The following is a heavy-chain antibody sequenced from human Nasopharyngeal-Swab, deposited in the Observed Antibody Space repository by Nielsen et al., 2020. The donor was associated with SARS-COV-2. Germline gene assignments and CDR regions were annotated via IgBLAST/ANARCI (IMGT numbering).Heavy chain of an antibody. D-gene: IGHD3-3*01. Sequence: GESLKISCAASGFTVSSHYMSWVRQAPGKGLEWVSVIYCGGSTYYADSVKGRFTISRDNSKNTLYLQMNSLRAEDTAVYYCARGVGVDDFWSGLFDYWGQGTLVTVSS. CDR2: IYCGGST. J-gene: IGHJ4*02. V-gene: IGHV3-53*01. CDR3: ARGVGVDDFWSGLFDY. CDR1: GFTVSSHY.